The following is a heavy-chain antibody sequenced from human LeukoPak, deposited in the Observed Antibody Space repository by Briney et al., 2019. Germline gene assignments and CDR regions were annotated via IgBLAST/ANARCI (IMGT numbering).Heavy chain of an antibody. CDR3: ASLLYYYGSGIQAADAFDI. V-gene: IGHV4-39*01. CDR1: GDSISSTNYY. J-gene: IGHJ3*02. Sequence: PSETLSLTCTVSGDSISSTNYYWGWIRQPPGKGLEWIGSIYYSGSTYYNPSLESRVTISVDTSKNQFSLKLSSVTAADTAVYYCASLLYYYGSGIQAADAFDIWGQGTMVTVSS. CDR2: IYYSGST. D-gene: IGHD3-10*01.